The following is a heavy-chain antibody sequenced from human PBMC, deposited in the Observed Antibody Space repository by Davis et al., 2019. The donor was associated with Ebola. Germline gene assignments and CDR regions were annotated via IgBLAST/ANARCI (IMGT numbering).Heavy chain of an antibody. Sequence: AASVKVSCKASGYTFTNYFIHWVRQAPGQGLEWMGIINPSGGRISYAQKFQGRVTMTRDTSTSTGYMELSSLRSEDTDVYYCARGTGRWLQYDAFDIWGQGTMVTVSS. CDR2: INPSGGRI. D-gene: IGHD5-24*01. CDR1: GYTFTNYF. CDR3: ARGTGRWLQYDAFDI. J-gene: IGHJ3*02. V-gene: IGHV1-46*01.